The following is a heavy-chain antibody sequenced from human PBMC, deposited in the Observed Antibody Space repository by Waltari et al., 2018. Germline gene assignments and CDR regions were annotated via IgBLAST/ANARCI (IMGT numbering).Heavy chain of an antibody. V-gene: IGHV4-4*02. Sequence: QLQLQESGPGLVKPSETLSLICAVSGDSMNYWWSWVRQPPGKGLEWIGQVLGSGRTNYNPSFASRVTISLDTSTHQFALKMTSATAADTALYYCARDRGRGLYLDTWGQGILVTVSP. CDR2: VLGSGRT. J-gene: IGHJ4*02. CDR1: GDSMNYW. D-gene: IGHD2-15*01. CDR3: ARDRGRGLYLDT.